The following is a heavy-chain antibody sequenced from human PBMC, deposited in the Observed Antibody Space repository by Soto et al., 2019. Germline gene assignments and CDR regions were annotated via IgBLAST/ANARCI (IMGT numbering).Heavy chain of an antibody. D-gene: IGHD2-2*01. Sequence: SDTLSLTCTVSGGSIISSINYYWGWIRQPPGKGLEWIGSIYSSGNTYYSPSLRSRVTLSVNTSKNQFSLNLYSVTAADTAVYYCVTTAAYCSGTSCYDFDYWGQGTLVTVS. CDR3: VTTAAYCSGTSCYDFDY. CDR2: IYSSGNT. CDR1: GGSIISSINYY. J-gene: IGHJ4*02. V-gene: IGHV4-39*01.